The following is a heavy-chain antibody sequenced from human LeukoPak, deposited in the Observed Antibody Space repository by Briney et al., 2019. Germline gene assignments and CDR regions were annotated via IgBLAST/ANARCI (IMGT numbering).Heavy chain of an antibody. CDR1: GDSVSSNSAA. D-gene: IGHD3-10*01. V-gene: IGHV6-1*01. CDR3: ARGGLWFGEAYYFDY. Sequence: SQTLSLTCAISGDSVSSNSAAWNWIRQSPSRGLEWLGRTYYRSKWYNDYAVSVKSRITINPDTSKNQFSLKLSSVTAADTAVYYCARGGLWFGEAYYFDYWGQGTLVTVSS. CDR2: TYYRSKWYN. J-gene: IGHJ4*02.